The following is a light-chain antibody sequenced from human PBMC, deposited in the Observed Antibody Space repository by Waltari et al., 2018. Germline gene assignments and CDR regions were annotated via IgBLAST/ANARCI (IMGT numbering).Light chain of an antibody. CDR2: MAS. Sequence: DIQMTQSPSTLSASVGDRHTITCRASQSFRSRLAWYQQKPGKAPKLLTYMASSLESGVPSRFSGSGSETEFTLTISSLQPDDFATYYCQQYNSYPLTFGQGTKLEIK. J-gene: IGKJ2*01. CDR1: QSFRSR. CDR3: QQYNSYPLT. V-gene: IGKV1-5*03.